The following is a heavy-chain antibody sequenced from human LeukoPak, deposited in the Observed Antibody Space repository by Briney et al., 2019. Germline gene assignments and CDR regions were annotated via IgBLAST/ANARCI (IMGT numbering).Heavy chain of an antibody. D-gene: IGHD3-22*01. Sequence: GESLRLSCAASGFTVDSNYLSWVRQAPGKGLEWLSTIYTGGNTYYAASVKGRFTISRDFSKNTVFLHMNSLRAEDTAMYYCARGDDSGYYDYFDYWGQGALVTVSS. CDR1: GFTVDSNY. J-gene: IGHJ4*02. CDR3: ARGDDSGYYDYFDY. V-gene: IGHV3-53*01. CDR2: IYTGGNT.